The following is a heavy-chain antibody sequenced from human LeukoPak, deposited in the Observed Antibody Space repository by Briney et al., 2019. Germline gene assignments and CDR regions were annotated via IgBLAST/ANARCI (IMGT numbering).Heavy chain of an antibody. D-gene: IGHD5-18*01. CDR2: IRFDETDK. CDR1: GFRFNSHG. J-gene: IGHJ4*02. CDR3: ARDQGGYSYGGFDY. V-gene: IGHV3-30*02. Sequence: GGSLRLSCAASGFRFNSHGMHWVRQAPGKGLEWVAFIRFDETDKYYIDSVKGRFSISRDNSKNTLFLQMNSLRTEDTALYYCARDQGGYSYGGFDYWGQGTLVTVSP.